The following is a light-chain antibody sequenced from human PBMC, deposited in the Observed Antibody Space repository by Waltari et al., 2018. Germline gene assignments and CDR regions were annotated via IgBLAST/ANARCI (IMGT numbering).Light chain of an antibody. V-gene: IGKV2-24*01. CDR1: QRLVHSDGNTY. CDR2: KIS. CDR3: MQATQLPIT. J-gene: IGKJ5*01. Sequence: ISCRSSQRLVHSDGNTYMSWLQQRPGQPPRLLFYKISNRFSGVPDRFTAIGAGTDFTLKISRVEAEDVGVYYCMQATQLPITFGQGTRLEIQ.